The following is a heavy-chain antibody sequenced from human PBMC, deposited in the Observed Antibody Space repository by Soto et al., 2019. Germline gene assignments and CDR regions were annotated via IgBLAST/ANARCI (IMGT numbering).Heavy chain of an antibody. D-gene: IGHD2-2*01. V-gene: IGHV4-59*08. CDR1: GGSIISYY. Sequence: SAPLSLTCTVSGGSIISYYCSWIRQPPGKGLEWIGYIYYSGSTNYNPSLKSRVTISVDTSKNQFSLKLSSVTAADTAVYYCARRSIYASPLFDPWGQGTLVTVS. CDR3: ARRSIYASPLFDP. CDR2: IYYSGST. J-gene: IGHJ5*02.